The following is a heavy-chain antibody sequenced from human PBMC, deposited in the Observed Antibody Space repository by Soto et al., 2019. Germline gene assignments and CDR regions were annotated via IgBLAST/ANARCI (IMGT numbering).Heavy chain of an antibody. Sequence: SETLSLTCTVSGGSISSSTYYWGWMRQPPGKGLEWIASFFIGGNTYYNPSLKSRVTISVDTSKNQFSLKLSSVTAAATAVYCGARLRDLDTAAYFWGQGSPVPV. J-gene: IGHJ6*01. V-gene: IGHV4-39*01. CDR3: ARLRDLDTAAYF. D-gene: IGHD3-9*01. CDR1: GGSISSSTYY. CDR2: FFIGGNT.